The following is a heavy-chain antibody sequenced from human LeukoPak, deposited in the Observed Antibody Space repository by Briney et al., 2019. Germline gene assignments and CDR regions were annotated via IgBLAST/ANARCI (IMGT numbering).Heavy chain of an antibody. CDR1: GGSISSGGYY. D-gene: IGHD3-10*01. CDR3: ARWVNMVRGVIITDPLFDY. CDR2: IYYSGST. V-gene: IGHV4-31*03. J-gene: IGHJ4*02. Sequence: PSETLSLTCTVSGGSISSGGYYWSWIRQHPGKGLEWIGYIYYSGSTYYNPSLKSRVTISVDTSKNQFSLKLSSVTAADTAVYYCARWVNMVRGVIITDPLFDYWGQGTLATVSS.